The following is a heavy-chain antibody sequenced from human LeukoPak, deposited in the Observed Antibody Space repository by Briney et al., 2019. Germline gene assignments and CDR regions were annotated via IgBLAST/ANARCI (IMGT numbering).Heavy chain of an antibody. J-gene: IGHJ4*02. V-gene: IGHV3-48*03. Sequence: GGSLRLSCAASGFTFSSYEMNWVRQAPGKGLEWVSSFGSTIYYADSVKGRFTISRDNAKNSLYLQMNSLRAEDTAVYYCAGSAYYRDFDYWGQGTLVIVSS. CDR2: SFGSTI. CDR3: AGSAYYRDFDY. D-gene: IGHD3-22*01. CDR1: GFTFSSYE.